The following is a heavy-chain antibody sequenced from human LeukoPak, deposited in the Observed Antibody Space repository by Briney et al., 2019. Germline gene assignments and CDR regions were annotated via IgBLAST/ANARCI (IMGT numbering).Heavy chain of an antibody. CDR3: ARDLDGAAAGTGAFDI. CDR2: IIPIFGTA. Sequence: SVKVSCKASGGTFSSYAISWVRQAPGQGLEWMGRIIPIFGTANYAQKFQGRVTITTDESTSTAYMELSSLRSEDTAVYYCARDLDGAAAGTGAFDIWGQGTMVTVSS. CDR1: GGTFSSYA. V-gene: IGHV1-69*05. D-gene: IGHD6-13*01. J-gene: IGHJ3*02.